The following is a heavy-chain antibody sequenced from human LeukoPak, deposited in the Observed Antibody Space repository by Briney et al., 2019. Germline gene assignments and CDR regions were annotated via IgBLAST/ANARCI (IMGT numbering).Heavy chain of an antibody. CDR3: ARGLHYNILTGGMDV. D-gene: IGHD3-9*01. V-gene: IGHV4-34*01. CDR1: GGSFSGYY. J-gene: IGHJ6*02. CDR2: MSHTGAT. Sequence: SETLSLTCAVFGGSFSGYYWSWLRQSPEKGLEWIGEMSHTGATNYNPSLKSRVTVSVDTSKEQFSLNLRSVTAADTAVYYCARGLHYNILTGGMDVWGQGTTVIVSS.